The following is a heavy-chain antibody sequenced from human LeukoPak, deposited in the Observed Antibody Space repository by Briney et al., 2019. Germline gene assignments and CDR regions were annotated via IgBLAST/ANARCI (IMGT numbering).Heavy chain of an antibody. V-gene: IGHV3-9*01. CDR1: GFTFSSYS. CDR2: ISWNSGSI. CDR3: ARAKYGSGSYYPH. D-gene: IGHD3-10*01. J-gene: IGHJ4*02. Sequence: PGGSLRLSCAASGFTFSSYSMNWVRQAPGKGLEWVSGISWNSGSIGYADSVKGRFTISRDNAKNSLYLQMNSLRAEDTALYYCARAKYGSGSYYPHWGQGTLVTVSS.